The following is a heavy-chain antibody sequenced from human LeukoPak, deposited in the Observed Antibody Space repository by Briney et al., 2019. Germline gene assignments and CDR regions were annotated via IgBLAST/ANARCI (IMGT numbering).Heavy chain of an antibody. J-gene: IGHJ4*02. V-gene: IGHV3-21*03. CDR1: GFTFSSYS. CDR3: TTDEGEDTSY. CDR2: ISSSSSYI. Sequence: GGSLRPSCAASGFTFSSYSMNWVRQAPGKGLGGVSSISSSSSYIYYADSVKGRFTISRDNAKNSLYLQMNSLRAEDTAVYYCTTDEGEDTSYWGQGTLVTVSS. D-gene: IGHD1-26*01.